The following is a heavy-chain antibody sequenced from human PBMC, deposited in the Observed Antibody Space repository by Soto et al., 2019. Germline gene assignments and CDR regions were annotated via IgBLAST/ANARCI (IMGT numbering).Heavy chain of an antibody. D-gene: IGHD4-17*01. CDR2: IYYSGST. V-gene: IGHV4-31*03. Sequence: QVQLQESGPGLVKPSQTLSLTCTVSGGSISSGGYYWSWIRQHPGKGLEWIGYIYYSGSTYYNPSLKSRVTISVDTSKNQVSLKLSSVTADDTAVYYGAIGRMTTVTTFDYWGQGTLVTVSS. J-gene: IGHJ4*02. CDR3: AIGRMTTVTTFDY. CDR1: GGSISSGGYY.